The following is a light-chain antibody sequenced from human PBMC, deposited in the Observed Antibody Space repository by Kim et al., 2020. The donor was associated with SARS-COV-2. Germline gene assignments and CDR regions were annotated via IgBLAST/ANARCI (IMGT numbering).Light chain of an antibody. CDR3: QHYNSLPLT. CDR2: DAS. Sequence: DIQMTQSPSSLSASVGDRVTITCLATQDINNYLNWYQQKPGKAPKLLIYDASTLKTGVPARFSGSGSGTYFTLTINSLQPEDIATYYCQHYNSLPLTFGGGTKVDIK. CDR1: QDINNY. V-gene: IGKV1-33*01. J-gene: IGKJ4*01.